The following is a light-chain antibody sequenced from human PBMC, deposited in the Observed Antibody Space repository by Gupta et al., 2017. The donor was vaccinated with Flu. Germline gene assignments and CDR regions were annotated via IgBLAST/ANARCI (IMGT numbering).Light chain of an antibody. V-gene: IGKV4-1*01. CDR1: QSVLYSSNNKNY. Sequence: DIVINQSPDSLTVSLGERATINCKSSQSVLYSSNNKNYLAWYQQKPGQPPKVLIYWASTRESGVPDRFSGSGSGTDFTLTISSLQAEDVAVYYCQQYYSSLYTFGQGTKLEIK. CDR2: WAS. J-gene: IGKJ2*01. CDR3: QQYYSSLYT.